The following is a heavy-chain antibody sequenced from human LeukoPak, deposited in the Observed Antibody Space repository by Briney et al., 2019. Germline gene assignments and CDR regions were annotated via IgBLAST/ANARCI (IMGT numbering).Heavy chain of an antibody. CDR2: VNGNGHTT. Sequence: PGGSLRLSCTASGFTFSSYATSWVRQAPGKGLEWVAAVNGNGHTTYYADSVKGRFAISRDNSGNTVYLQLNSLRAEDTAIYYCAKESPYGNNRLYYFDYWGQGTLVTASS. V-gene: IGHV3-23*01. CDR1: GFTFSSYA. CDR3: AKESPYGNNRLYYFDY. D-gene: IGHD4-11*01. J-gene: IGHJ4*02.